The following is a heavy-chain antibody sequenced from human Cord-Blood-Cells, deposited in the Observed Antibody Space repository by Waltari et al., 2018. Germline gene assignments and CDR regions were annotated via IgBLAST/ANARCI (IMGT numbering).Heavy chain of an antibody. V-gene: IGHV1-2*04. D-gene: IGHD6-13*01. Sequence: QVQLVQSGAEVKKPGASVKVSCKASGYTFTGYYMHWVRQAPGQGLEWRGWINPNSGGTNYAQKFQGWVTMTRDTSISTAYMELSRLRSDDTAVYYCARDSSSWYGGFDIWGQGTMVTVSS. CDR3: ARDSSSWYGGFDI. CDR2: INPNSGGT. CDR1: GYTFTGYY. J-gene: IGHJ3*02.